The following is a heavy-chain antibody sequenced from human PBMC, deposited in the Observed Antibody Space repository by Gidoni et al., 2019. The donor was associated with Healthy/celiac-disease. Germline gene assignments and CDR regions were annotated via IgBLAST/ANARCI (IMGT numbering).Heavy chain of an antibody. J-gene: IGHJ6*02. CDR1: GFTFSSHG. D-gene: IGHD1-26*01. CDR3: AKRWELNRGYGMDV. Sequence: QVQLVESVGGVVQSGRSLRLSCAASGFTFSSHGMHWVRQAPGKGLEWVAVRSYDGSNKYYADSVKGRFTISRDNSKNTLYLQMNSLGAEDTAVYYCAKRWELNRGYGMDVWGQGTTVTVSS. CDR2: RSYDGSNK. V-gene: IGHV3-30*18.